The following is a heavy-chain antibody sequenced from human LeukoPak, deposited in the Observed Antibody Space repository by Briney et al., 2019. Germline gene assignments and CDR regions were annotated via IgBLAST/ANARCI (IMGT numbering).Heavy chain of an antibody. V-gene: IGHV4-30-2*01. J-gene: IGHJ4*02. Sequence: SQTLSLTCTVSGGSISSGGYYWSWIRQPPGKGLEWIGYLYHSGSTYYNPSLKSRVTISVDRSKNQFSLKLSSVTAADTAVYYCARVGARDHWGQGTLVTVSS. CDR2: LYHSGST. CDR1: GGSISSGGYY. D-gene: IGHD3-3*01. CDR3: ARVGARDH.